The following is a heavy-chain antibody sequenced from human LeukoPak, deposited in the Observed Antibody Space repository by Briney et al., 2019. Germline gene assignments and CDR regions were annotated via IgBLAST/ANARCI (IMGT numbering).Heavy chain of an antibody. CDR2: INPNSGGT. V-gene: IGHV1-2*02. Sequence: ASVKVSCKASGYTLTGYYMHWVRQAPGQGLEWMGWINPNSGGTNYAQKFQGRVTMTRDTSISTAYMELSRLRSDDTAVYYCARGRDSGYDWFWLWGQGTLVTVSS. CDR3: ARGRDSGYDWFWL. D-gene: IGHD5-12*01. CDR1: GYTLTGYY. J-gene: IGHJ4*02.